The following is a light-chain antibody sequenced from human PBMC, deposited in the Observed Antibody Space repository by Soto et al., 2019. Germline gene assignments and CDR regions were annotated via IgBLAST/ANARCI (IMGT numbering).Light chain of an antibody. Sequence: EIVMTQSPATLSVSPVERATLSCRASQSVSSNLAWYQQKPGQAPRLLIYGASTRAAGISPRFSGGGSGTEFTLTISSLQSEDFAVYYCQQYNYWPRTFGQGTKVGIK. CDR3: QQYNYWPRT. CDR2: GAS. J-gene: IGKJ1*01. CDR1: QSVSSN. V-gene: IGKV3-15*01.